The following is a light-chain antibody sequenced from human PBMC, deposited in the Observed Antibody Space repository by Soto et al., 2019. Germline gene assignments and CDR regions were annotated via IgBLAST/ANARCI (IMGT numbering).Light chain of an antibody. CDR2: DAS. CDR1: QSVSIH. V-gene: IGKV3-11*01. Sequence: EIVLTQSPATLSLSPGERATLSCRASQSVSIHFAWSQQKPGQAPRLLIYDASNRATGIPARFSGSGSGTDFTLTISSLEPEDFAVYYCQHRHNFGPGTKVDIK. J-gene: IGKJ3*01. CDR3: QHRHN.